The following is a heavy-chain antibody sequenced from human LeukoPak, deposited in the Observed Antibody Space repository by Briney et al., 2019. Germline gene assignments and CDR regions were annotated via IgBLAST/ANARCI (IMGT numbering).Heavy chain of an antibody. Sequence: HAGGSLRLSCAASGFTFSSYAMSWVRQAPGKGLEWVSAISGSGGSTYYADSVKGRFTISRDNSKNTLYLQMNSLRAEDTAVYYCAKGRMVATWVEEFGYWGQGTLVTVSS. CDR3: AKGRMVATWVEEFGY. V-gene: IGHV3-23*01. CDR1: GFTFSSYA. D-gene: IGHD5-12*01. CDR2: ISGSGGST. J-gene: IGHJ4*02.